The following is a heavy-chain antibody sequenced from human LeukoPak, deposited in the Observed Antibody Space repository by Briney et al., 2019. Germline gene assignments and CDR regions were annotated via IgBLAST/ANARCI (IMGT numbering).Heavy chain of an antibody. J-gene: IGHJ4*02. Sequence: SETLSLTCAVYGGSFSGCYWSWIRQPPGKGLEWIGEINHSGSTNYNPSLKSRVTISVDTSKNQFSLKLSSVTAADTAVYYCAREIAVAGFYYFDYWGQGTLVTVSS. CDR2: INHSGST. CDR1: GGSFSGCY. CDR3: AREIAVAGFYYFDY. V-gene: IGHV4-34*01. D-gene: IGHD6-19*01.